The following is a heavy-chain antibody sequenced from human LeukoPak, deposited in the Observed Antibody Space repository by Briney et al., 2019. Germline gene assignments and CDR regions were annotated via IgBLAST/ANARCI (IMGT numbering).Heavy chain of an antibody. J-gene: IGHJ4*02. CDR3: ANRAYYDTGESYFDY. CDR2: MNPNSGNT. Sequence: VASVKVSCKASGYTFTSYDINWVRQATGQGLEWMGWMNPNSGNTGYAQKFQGRVTMTEDTSTDTAYMELSSLRSEDTAVYYRANRAYYDTGESYFDYWGQGTLVTVSS. CDR1: GYTFTSYD. V-gene: IGHV1-8*01. D-gene: IGHD3-22*01.